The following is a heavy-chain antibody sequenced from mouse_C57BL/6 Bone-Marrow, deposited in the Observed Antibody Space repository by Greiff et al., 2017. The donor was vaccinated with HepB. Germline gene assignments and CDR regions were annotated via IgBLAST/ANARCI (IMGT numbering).Heavy chain of an antibody. J-gene: IGHJ1*03. CDR1: GFTFSSYG. D-gene: IGHD2-4*01. V-gene: IGHV5-6*02. CDR2: ISSGGSYT. CDR3: ARHTDYDGVWCFDV. Sequence: DVKLVESGGDLVKPGGSLKLSCAASGFTFSSYGMSWVRQTPDKRLEWVATISSGGSYTYYPDSVKGRFTISRDNAKNTLYLQMSSLTSEDTAMYYCARHTDYDGVWCFDVWGTEGTVTVSS.